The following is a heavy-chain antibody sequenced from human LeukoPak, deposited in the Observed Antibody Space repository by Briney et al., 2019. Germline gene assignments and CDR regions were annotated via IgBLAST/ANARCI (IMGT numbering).Heavy chain of an antibody. CDR2: ISSSSSTI. D-gene: IGHD5-24*01. Sequence: PGGSLRLSCAASGFTFSSYSMNWVRQAPGKGLEWVSYISSSSSTIYYADSVKGRFTISRDNAKNSLYLQMNSLRAEDTAVYYCARDGERVSKYYYYMDVWGKGTTVTVSS. J-gene: IGHJ6*03. CDR1: GFTFSSYS. V-gene: IGHV3-48*01. CDR3: ARDGERVSKYYYYMDV.